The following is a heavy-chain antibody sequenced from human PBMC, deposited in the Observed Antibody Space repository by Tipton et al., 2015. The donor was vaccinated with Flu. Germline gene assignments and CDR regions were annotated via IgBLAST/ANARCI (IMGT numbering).Heavy chain of an antibody. D-gene: IGHD2-8*01. CDR2: MKSKASTYAT. V-gene: IGHV3-73*01. J-gene: IGHJ6*02. CDR1: GFTFSDSP. Sequence: VQLVQSGGGLVQPGGSLKLSCAASGFTFSDSPMHWVRQASGKGLEWLGRMKSKASTYATRYAASVKGRFTISGDDSKNTAYLQMDSLKSEDTAVYYCTRGVSDDDNGMDVWGQGTTVTVSS. CDR3: TRGVSDDDNGMDV.